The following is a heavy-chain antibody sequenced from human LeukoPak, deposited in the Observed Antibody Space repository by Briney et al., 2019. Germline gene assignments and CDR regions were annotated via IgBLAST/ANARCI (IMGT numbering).Heavy chain of an antibody. V-gene: IGHV4-39*01. Sequence: SETLSLTCTVSGGSISSRSYYWGWIRQPPGKGLEWIGSSYYSGSTYYNPSLKSRVTISVDPSKNQFSLKLSSVTAADTAVYYCARHAAPGGGDGLDYWGQGTLVTVSS. J-gene: IGHJ4*02. CDR1: GGSISSRSYY. CDR2: SYYSGST. D-gene: IGHD2-21*02. CDR3: ARHAAPGGGDGLDY.